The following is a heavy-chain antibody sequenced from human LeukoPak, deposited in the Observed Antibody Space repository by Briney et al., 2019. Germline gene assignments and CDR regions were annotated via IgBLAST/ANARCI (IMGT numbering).Heavy chain of an antibody. Sequence: GGSLRLSCAASGFTFSSYGMHWVRQAPGKGLEWVAVIWYDGSNKYYADSVKGRFTISRDNSKNTLYLQMNSLRAEDTAVYYCARDGRYCSGGSCYSYGMDVWGQGTTVTVSS. CDR1: GFTFSSYG. CDR3: ARDGRYCSGGSCYSYGMDV. V-gene: IGHV3-33*01. CDR2: IWYDGSNK. D-gene: IGHD2-15*01. J-gene: IGHJ6*02.